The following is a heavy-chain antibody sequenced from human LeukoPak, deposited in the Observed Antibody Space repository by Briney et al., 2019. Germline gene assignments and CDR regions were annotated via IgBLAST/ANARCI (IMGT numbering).Heavy chain of an antibody. CDR1: GGSISSYY. D-gene: IGHD5-24*01. J-gene: IGHJ4*02. CDR2: IYYSGST. CDR3: ARGRDGYNYRFLDY. V-gene: IGHV4-59*01. Sequence: PSETLSLTCTVSGGSISSYYWSWIRQPPGKGLEWIGYIYYSGSTYYNPSLKSRVTISVDTSTNQFSLKLRSVTAADTAVYYCARGRDGYNYRFLDYWGQGTLVTVSS.